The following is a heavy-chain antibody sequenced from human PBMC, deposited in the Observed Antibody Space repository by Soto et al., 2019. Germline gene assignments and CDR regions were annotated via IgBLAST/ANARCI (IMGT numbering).Heavy chain of an antibody. V-gene: IGHV4-34*08. D-gene: IGHD6-13*01. Sequence: VDEGKIIGHGGSWISKKSGKGLEWIGEINHRGSTNYNPSLKNRVTILVDTSKNQLSLKLSSVTAADTAVYYCAKSSSRAHYYGMDVWGQGT. J-gene: IGHJ6*01. CDR2: INHRGST. CDR3: AKSSSRAHYYGMDV. CDR1: EGKIIGHG.